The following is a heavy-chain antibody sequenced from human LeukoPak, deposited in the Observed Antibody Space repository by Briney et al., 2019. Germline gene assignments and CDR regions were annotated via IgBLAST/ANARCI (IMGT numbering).Heavy chain of an antibody. CDR2: ISAYNGNT. CDR3: ARPSSAVAGYYYYCMDV. CDR1: GYAFTGYY. Sequence: ASVKVSCKASGYAFTGYYMHWVRQAPGQGLEWMGWISAYNGNTNYAQKLQGRVTMTTDTSTSTAYMELRSLRSDDTAVYYCARPSSAVAGYYYYCMDVWGKGTTVTVSS. J-gene: IGHJ6*03. D-gene: IGHD6-19*01. V-gene: IGHV1-18*04.